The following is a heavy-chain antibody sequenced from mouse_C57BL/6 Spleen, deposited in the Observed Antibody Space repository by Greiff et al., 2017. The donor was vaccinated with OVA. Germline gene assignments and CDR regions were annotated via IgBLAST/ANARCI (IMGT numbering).Heavy chain of an antibody. V-gene: IGHV5-4*01. D-gene: IGHD1-1*01. Sequence: EVKLVESGGGLVKPGGSLKLSCAASGFTFSSYAMSWVRQTPEKRLERVATISDGGSYTYYPDNVKGRFTISRDNAKNNLYLQMSHLKSEDTAMYYCARDMDYGTEYYFDYWGQGTTLTVSS. CDR2: ISDGGSYT. J-gene: IGHJ2*01. CDR1: GFTFSSYA. CDR3: ARDMDYGTEYYFDY.